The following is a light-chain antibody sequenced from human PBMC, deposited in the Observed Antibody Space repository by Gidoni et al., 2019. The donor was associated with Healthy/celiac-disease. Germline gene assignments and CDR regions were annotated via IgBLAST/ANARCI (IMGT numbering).Light chain of an antibody. CDR1: SSDVGGYNY. V-gene: IGLV2-14*03. Sequence: QSALTQPASVSGSPGQSITISCTGTSSDVGGYNYVSWYQQHPGKAPTLMIYDVSNRPSGVSNLFSGSKSGNTASLTISGLQAEDEADYYCSSYTSSSTLEGVFGGGTKLTVL. J-gene: IGLJ2*01. CDR3: SSYTSSSTLEGV. CDR2: DVS.